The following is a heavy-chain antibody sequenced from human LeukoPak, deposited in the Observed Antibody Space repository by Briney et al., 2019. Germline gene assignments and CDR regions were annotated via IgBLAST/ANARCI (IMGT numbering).Heavy chain of an antibody. CDR2: ISSNSIYM. V-gene: IGHV3-21*06. CDR3: ATTRLFDHGGNSVNYFDL. Sequence: GGSLRLSCAASGFTVSSYSMHWVRQAPGKGLDWVSSISSNSIYMYYATSVEGRFTISRDNAKNSLYLQMNTLRAEDTAVYYCATTRLFDHGGNSVNYFDLWGRGTLVTVSS. J-gene: IGHJ2*01. D-gene: IGHD4-23*01. CDR1: GFTVSSYS.